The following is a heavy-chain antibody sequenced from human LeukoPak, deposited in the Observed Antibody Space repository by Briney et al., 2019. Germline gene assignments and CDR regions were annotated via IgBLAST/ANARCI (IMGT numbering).Heavy chain of an antibody. V-gene: IGHV1-2*02. J-gene: IGHJ5*02. CDR2: INTNSGGT. D-gene: IGHD3-3*01. CDR1: GYTFTSYG. Sequence: AAVKVSCKASGYTFTSYGISWVRQAPGQGLEWMGGINTNSGGTNYAQKFQGRVTITRDTSISTAYMELSTLRSEDTAVYYCERAGGSYVANWFDPWGQGTLVTVSS. CDR3: ERAGGSYVANWFDP.